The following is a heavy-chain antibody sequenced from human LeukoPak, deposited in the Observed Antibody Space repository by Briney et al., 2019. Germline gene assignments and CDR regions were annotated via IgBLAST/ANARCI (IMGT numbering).Heavy chain of an antibody. CDR2: ISSSSSTI. D-gene: IGHD6-13*01. CDR3: ARDPTSIAAAGNVHWFDP. Sequence: GGSLRLSCAASGFTFSSYSMNWVRQAPGKGLEWVSYISSSSSTIYYADSVKGRFTISRDNAKNSLYLQMNSLRDEDTAVYYCARDPTSIAAAGNVHWFDPWGQGTLVTVSS. V-gene: IGHV3-48*02. J-gene: IGHJ5*02. CDR1: GFTFSSYS.